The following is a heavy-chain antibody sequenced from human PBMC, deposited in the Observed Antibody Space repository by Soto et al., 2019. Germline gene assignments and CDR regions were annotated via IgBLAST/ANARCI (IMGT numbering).Heavy chain of an antibody. Sequence: SETLSLTCTVSGASINTYYWGWIRQPPGRGLEWMGYFYDSGSSHYNPSLESRVTISEATSKTQFSLKLSSVTAADTAVYYCTRSFPDGPSGGSCSQDYLVQGTLVT. CDR3: TRSFPDGPSGGSCSQDY. CDR1: GASINTYY. CDR2: FYDSGSS. D-gene: IGHD2-15*01. J-gene: IGHJ4*02. V-gene: IGHV4-59*01.